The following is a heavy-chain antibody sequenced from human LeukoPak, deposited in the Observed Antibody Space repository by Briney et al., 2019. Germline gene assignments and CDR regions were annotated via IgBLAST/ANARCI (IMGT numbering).Heavy chain of an antibody. Sequence: KSSQTLSLTCTVSGGSISSGSYYWSWIRQPAGKGLEWIGRIYTSGSTNYNPSLKSRVTISVDTSKNQFSLKLSSVTAADTAVYYCAREDYYMDVWGKGTTVTVSS. V-gene: IGHV4-61*02. CDR3: AREDYYMDV. CDR1: GGSISSGSYY. CDR2: IYTSGST. J-gene: IGHJ6*03.